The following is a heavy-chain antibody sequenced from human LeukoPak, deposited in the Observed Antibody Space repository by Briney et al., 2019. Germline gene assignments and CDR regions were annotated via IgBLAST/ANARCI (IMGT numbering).Heavy chain of an antibody. Sequence: PGGSLKLSCAASGFTFSGSAMHWVCQASGKGLEWVGRIRSKANSYATAYAASVKGRFTISRDDSKNTAYLQMNSLKTEDTAVYYCTGKQDIVVDYYYYYYGMDVWGQGTTVTVS. D-gene: IGHD2-2*01. CDR1: GFTFSGSA. V-gene: IGHV3-73*01. CDR2: IRSKANSYAT. CDR3: TGKQDIVVDYYYYYYGMDV. J-gene: IGHJ6*02.